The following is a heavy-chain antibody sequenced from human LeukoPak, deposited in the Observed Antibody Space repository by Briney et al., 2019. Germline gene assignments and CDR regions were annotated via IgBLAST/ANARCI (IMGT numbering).Heavy chain of an antibody. CDR1: GYTFTGYY. V-gene: IGHV1-46*01. Sequence: ASVKVSCKASGYTFTGYYMHWVRQAPGQGLEWMGIINPRGGSTSYAQKFQGRVTMTRDMSTSTVYMELSSLRSDDTGVYYCARDGRRGYDYNSGDFDFWGQGTLVTVSS. J-gene: IGHJ4*02. CDR3: ARDGRRGYDYNSGDFDF. D-gene: IGHD3-22*01. CDR2: INPRGGST.